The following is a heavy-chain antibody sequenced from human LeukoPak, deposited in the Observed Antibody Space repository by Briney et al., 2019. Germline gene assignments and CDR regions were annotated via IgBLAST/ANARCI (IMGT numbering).Heavy chain of an antibody. J-gene: IGHJ5*02. CDR3: ARGVGLVLWFGELLGEGNWFDP. D-gene: IGHD3-10*01. Sequence: GASVKVSCKASGYTFTSYGISWVRQAPGQGLEWVGWISAYNGNTNYAQKLQGRVTMTRDMSTSTAYMELSSLRSEDTAVYYCARGVGLVLWFGELLGEGNWFDPWGQGTLVTVSS. V-gene: IGHV1-18*01. CDR2: ISAYNGNT. CDR1: GYTFTSYG.